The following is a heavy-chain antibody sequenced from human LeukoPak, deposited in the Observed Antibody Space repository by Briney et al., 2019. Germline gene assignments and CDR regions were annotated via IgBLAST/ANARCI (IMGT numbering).Heavy chain of an antibody. V-gene: IGHV1-18*04. CDR3: ARDLLRRSNVFSFDWHYDFWSGYYTPPQGAFDI. D-gene: IGHD3-3*01. CDR1: GYTFTSYY. J-gene: IGHJ3*02. Sequence: ASVKVSCKASGYTFTSYYMHWVRQAPGQGLEWMGWISGYNGNTNYAQKLQGRVTMTTDTSTSTAYMELRSLRSDDTAVYYCARDLLRRSNVFSFDWHYDFWSGYYTPPQGAFDIWGQGTMVTVSS. CDR2: ISGYNGNT.